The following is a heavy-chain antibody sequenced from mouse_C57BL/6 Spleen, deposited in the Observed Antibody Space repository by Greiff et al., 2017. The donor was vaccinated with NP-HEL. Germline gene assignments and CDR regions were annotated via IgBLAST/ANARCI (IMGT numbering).Heavy chain of an antibody. CDR2: ISSGSSTI. V-gene: IGHV5-17*01. CDR1: GFTFSDYG. CDR3: ARTDYYGSSYGDY. D-gene: IGHD1-1*01. Sequence: EVHLVESGGGLVKPGGSLKLSCAASGFTFSDYGMHWVRQAPEKGLEWVAYISSGSSTIYYADTVKGRFTISRDNAKNTLFLQMTSLRSEDTAMYYCARTDYYGSSYGDYWGQGTTLTVSS. J-gene: IGHJ2*01.